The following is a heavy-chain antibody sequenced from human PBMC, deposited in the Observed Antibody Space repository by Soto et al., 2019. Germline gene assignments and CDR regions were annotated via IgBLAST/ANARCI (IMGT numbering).Heavy chain of an antibody. Sequence: GGSLRLSCAASGFTFSSYSMNWVRQAPGKGLEWVSYISSSRSTIYYADSVKGRFTISRDNAKNSLYLQMNSLRAEDTAVYYCARDCPGSSTTCYGNEWFDPGAREPWSPSPQ. CDR1: GFTFSSYS. CDR2: ISSSRSTI. V-gene: IGHV3-48*01. CDR3: ARDCPGSSTTCYGNEWFDP. J-gene: IGHJ5*02. D-gene: IGHD2-2*01.